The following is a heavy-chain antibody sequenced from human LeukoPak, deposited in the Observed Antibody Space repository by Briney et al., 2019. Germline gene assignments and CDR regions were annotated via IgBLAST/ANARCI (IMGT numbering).Heavy chain of an antibody. Sequence: PSETLPLTCSVSGGSIDNHYWSWIRQPPGKGLEWIGYMYYSGITNYNPSLQGRVTISVDTSKNHSSLRLRSVTASDTAVYYCARLSVAAEYYFDYWGQGTLVTVSS. J-gene: IGHJ4*02. CDR2: MYYSGIT. D-gene: IGHD6-6*01. V-gene: IGHV4-59*08. CDR3: ARLSVAAEYYFDY. CDR1: GGSIDNHY.